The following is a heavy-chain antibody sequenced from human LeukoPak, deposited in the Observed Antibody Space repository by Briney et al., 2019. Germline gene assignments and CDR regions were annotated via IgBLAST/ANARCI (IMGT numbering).Heavy chain of an antibody. Sequence: GGSLRLSCAASGFTFSSYGMHWVRQAPGKGLEWVSSISSSSSYIYYADSVKGRFTISRDNAKNSLYLQMNSLRAEDTAVYYCARYCTNGVCYDGSFDYWGQGTLVTVSS. V-gene: IGHV3-21*01. CDR1: GFTFSSYG. J-gene: IGHJ4*02. CDR3: ARYCTNGVCYDGSFDY. D-gene: IGHD2-8*01. CDR2: ISSSSSYI.